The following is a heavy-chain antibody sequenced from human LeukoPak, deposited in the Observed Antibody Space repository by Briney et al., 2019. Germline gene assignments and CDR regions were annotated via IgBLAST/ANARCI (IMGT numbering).Heavy chain of an antibody. V-gene: IGHV4-31*03. D-gene: IGHD1-26*01. J-gene: IGHJ4*02. CDR2: IYYSGST. CDR1: GGSISSGGYY. CDR3: ARGNPSGSSAAFDY. Sequence: PSETLSLTCTVSGGSISSGGYYWSWIRQYPGKGLEWIGYIYYSGSTHYNPSLNSRVSISVDTSKNQFSLKLSSVTAADTAVYYCARGNPSGSSAAFDYWGQGTLVTVSS.